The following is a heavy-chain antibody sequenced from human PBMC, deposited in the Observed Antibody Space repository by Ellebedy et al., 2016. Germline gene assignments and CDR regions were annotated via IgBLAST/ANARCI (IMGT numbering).Heavy chain of an antibody. CDR1: GFTFSSYA. J-gene: IGHJ4*02. CDR2: ISGSGGST. V-gene: IGHV3-23*01. CDR3: AKPFYGSGYYFDY. Sequence: GGSLRLXXAASGFTFSSYAMSWVRQAPGKGLEWVSAISGSGGSTYYADSVKGRFTISRDNSKNTLYLQMNSLRAEDTAVYYCAKPFYGSGYYFDYWGQGTLVTVSS. D-gene: IGHD3-10*01.